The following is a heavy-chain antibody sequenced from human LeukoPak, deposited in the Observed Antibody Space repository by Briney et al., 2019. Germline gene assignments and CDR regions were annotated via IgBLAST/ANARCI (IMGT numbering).Heavy chain of an antibody. Sequence: GGSLRLSCVASGFTFSTYAMGWVRQVPGKGLEWVSSVSERGDTTYYADSVKGRFTISRDNSKNTLYLQMNSLRAEDTAVYYCAKNYGDYVPDAFDIWGQGTMVTVSS. CDR2: VSERGDTT. J-gene: IGHJ3*02. V-gene: IGHV3-23*01. CDR1: GFTFSTYA. D-gene: IGHD4-17*01. CDR3: AKNYGDYVPDAFDI.